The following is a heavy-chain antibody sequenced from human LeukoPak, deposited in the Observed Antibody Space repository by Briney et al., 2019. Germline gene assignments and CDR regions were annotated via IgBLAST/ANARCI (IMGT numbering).Heavy chain of an antibody. CDR2: IYSGGST. CDR3: ARDKVYDSSGYYDY. D-gene: IGHD3-22*01. CDR1: GFTVSSNY. V-gene: IGHV3-53*01. J-gene: IGHJ4*02. Sequence: GGSLRLSRAASGFTVSSNYMSWVRQAPGKGLEWVSVIYSGGSTYYADSVKGRFTISRDNSKNTLYLQMNSLRAEDTAVYYCARDKVYDSSGYYDYWGQGTLVTVSS.